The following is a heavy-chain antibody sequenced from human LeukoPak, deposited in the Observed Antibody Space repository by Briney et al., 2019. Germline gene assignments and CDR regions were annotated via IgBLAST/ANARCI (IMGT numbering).Heavy chain of an antibody. V-gene: IGHV4-59*08. CDR2: IYYSGST. D-gene: IGHD4-17*01. CDR1: GGSISSYY. J-gene: IGHJ4*02. Sequence: SETLSLTCTVSGGSISSYYCSWIRQPPGKGLEWIGYIYYSGSTNYNPSLKSRVTISVDTSKDQFSLKLSSVTAADTAVYYCARQAPYGDYFDYWGEGPLVTVSS. CDR3: ARQAPYGDYFDY.